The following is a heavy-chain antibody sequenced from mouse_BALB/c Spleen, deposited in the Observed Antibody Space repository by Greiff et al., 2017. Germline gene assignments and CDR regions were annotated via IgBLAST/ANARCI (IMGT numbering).Heavy chain of an antibody. J-gene: IGHJ2*01. V-gene: IGHV3-2*02. Sequence: EVHLVESGPGLVKPSQSLSLTCTVTGYSITSDYAWNWIRQFPGNKLEWMGYISYSGSTSYNPSLKSRISITRDTSKNQFFLQLNSVTTEDTATYYCARGERGYGYDGFDYWGQGTTLTVSS. CDR3: ARGERGYGYDGFDY. CDR2: ISYSGST. D-gene: IGHD2-2*01. CDR1: GYSITSDYA.